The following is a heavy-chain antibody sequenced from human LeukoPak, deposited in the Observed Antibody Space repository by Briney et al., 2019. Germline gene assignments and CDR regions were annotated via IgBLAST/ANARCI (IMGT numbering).Heavy chain of an antibody. Sequence: PGRSLRLSCAASGFTFSSYGMHWVRQAPGKGLEWVAVIWYDGSNKCYADSVKGRFTISRDNSKNTLYLQMNSLRAEDTAVYYCATGLGAPNYFDYWGQGTLVTVSS. CDR2: IWYDGSNK. V-gene: IGHV3-33*01. CDR1: GFTFSSYG. D-gene: IGHD3/OR15-3a*01. J-gene: IGHJ4*02. CDR3: ATGLGAPNYFDY.